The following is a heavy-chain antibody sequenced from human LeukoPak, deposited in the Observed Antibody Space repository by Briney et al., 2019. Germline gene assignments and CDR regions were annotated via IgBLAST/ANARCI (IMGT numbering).Heavy chain of an antibody. CDR1: GFTFSSYS. D-gene: IGHD3-22*01. V-gene: IGHV3-21*01. CDR2: ISSSSSYI. CDR3: ARERGGYYSDAFDI. J-gene: IGHJ3*02. Sequence: GGSLRLSCAASGFTFSSYSMNWVRQAPGKGLEWVSSISSSSSYIYYADSVKGRFTISRDNAKNSLYLQMNSLRAEDTAVYYCARERGGYYSDAFDIWGQGTMVTVSS.